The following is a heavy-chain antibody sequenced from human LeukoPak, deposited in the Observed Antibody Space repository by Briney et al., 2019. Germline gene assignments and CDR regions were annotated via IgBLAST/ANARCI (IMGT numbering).Heavy chain of an antibody. CDR2: FGSGGGT. CDR3: AKVVAPSTTRNLDY. Sequence: GGSLRLSCAAPGFTFSTYAMTWVRQAPGKGLEWVSTFGSGGGTYYADSVRGRFTISKDNSKNTLYLQLNSLGAEDTALYYCAKVVAPSTTRNLDYWGQGTLVIVSS. CDR1: GFTFSTYA. D-gene: IGHD2-2*01. J-gene: IGHJ4*02. V-gene: IGHV3-23*01.